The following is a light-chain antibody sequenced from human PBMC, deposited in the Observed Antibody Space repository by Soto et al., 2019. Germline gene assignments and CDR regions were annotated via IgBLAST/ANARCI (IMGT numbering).Light chain of an antibody. J-gene: IGLJ1*01. CDR2: EVS. CDR1: GSDVGGYNY. Sequence: SELTRVGYASSSHGQPVPITKNETGSDVGGYNYVSWYQQHPGKAPKLMIYEVSKRPSGVPDRFSGSKSGNTASLTVFVLLAEDEADYYRCSYARSNSSFGPGSTVTV. V-gene: IGLV2-8*02. CDR3: CSYARSNSS.